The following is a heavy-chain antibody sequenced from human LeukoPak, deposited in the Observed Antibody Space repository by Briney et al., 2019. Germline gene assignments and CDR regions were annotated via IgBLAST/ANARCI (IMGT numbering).Heavy chain of an antibody. CDR3: ARNRGTEMGWFGELFSS. D-gene: IGHD3-10*01. CDR1: GVSFSGYY. Sequence: SETLSLTCAVYGVSFSGYYWSWIRQPPGKGLEWIGEINHSGSTNYNPSLKSRVTISVDTSKNQFSLKLSSVTAAETAAYYCARNRGTEMGWFGELFSSWGQGTLVTVSS. CDR2: INHSGST. J-gene: IGHJ5*02. V-gene: IGHV4-34*01.